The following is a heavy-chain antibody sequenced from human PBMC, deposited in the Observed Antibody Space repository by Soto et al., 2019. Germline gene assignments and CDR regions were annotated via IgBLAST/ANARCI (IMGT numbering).Heavy chain of an antibody. Sequence: GGSLRLSCAASGFTFSSYAMSWVRQAPGKGLEWVSAISGSGGSTYYADSVKGRFTISRDNSKNTLYLQMNSLSAEDTAVYYCAKDGWRYYGSGGQGGRDYWGQGTLVTVSS. D-gene: IGHD3-10*01. CDR2: ISGSGGST. J-gene: IGHJ4*02. CDR1: GFTFSSYA. V-gene: IGHV3-23*01. CDR3: AKDGWRYYGSGGQGGRDY.